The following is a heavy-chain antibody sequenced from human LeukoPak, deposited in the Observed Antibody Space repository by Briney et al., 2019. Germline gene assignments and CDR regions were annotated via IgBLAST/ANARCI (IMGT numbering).Heavy chain of an antibody. J-gene: IGHJ4*02. Sequence: PSETLSLTCAVYGGSFSGYYWSWIRQPPGKGLEWIGEINHSGSTNYNPSLKSRVTISVDTSKNQFSLKLSSVTAADTAVYYCARGRGDDSSGYFFDYWGQGTLVTVSS. CDR1: GGSFSGYY. D-gene: IGHD3-22*01. V-gene: IGHV4-34*01. CDR2: INHSGST. CDR3: ARGRGDDSSGYFFDY.